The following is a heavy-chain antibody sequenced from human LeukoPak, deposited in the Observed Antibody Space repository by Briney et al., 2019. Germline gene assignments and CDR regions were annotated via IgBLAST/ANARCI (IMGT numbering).Heavy chain of an antibody. CDR2: MYTSGAT. Sequence: NPSETLSLTCTVSGDSISNYYWSWIRQPAGKGLEWIGRMYTSGATHYSPSLKSRATMPVDTSKNHLSLTLSSVTAADRAVYYCAREGPAASASMLFYYFMDVWGKGTTVTVSS. J-gene: IGHJ6*03. CDR3: AREGPAASASMLFYYFMDV. D-gene: IGHD2-2*01. CDR1: GDSISNYY. V-gene: IGHV4-4*07.